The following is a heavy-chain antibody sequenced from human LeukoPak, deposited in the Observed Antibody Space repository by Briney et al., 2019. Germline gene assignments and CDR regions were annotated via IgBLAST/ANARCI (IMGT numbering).Heavy chain of an antibody. J-gene: IGHJ6*02. CDR3: AREKAARPDV. Sequence: GGSLRLSCAASGFTFSSYAMHWVRQAPGKGLEWVAVISYDGSNKYYADSVKGRFTISRDNSKNTLYLQMNSLRAEDTAVYYCAREKAARPDVWGQGTTVTVSS. CDR2: ISYDGSNK. CDR1: GFTFSSYA. D-gene: IGHD6-25*01. V-gene: IGHV3-30-3*01.